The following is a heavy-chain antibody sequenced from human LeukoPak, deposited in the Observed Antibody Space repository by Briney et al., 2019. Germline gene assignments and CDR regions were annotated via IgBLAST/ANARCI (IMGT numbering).Heavy chain of an antibody. CDR1: GYTFTGYY. Sequence: ASVKVSCKASGYTFTGYYMHWVRQAPGQGLEWMGWINPSSGGTNYAQKFQGRVTMTRDTSISTAYMELSRLRSDDTAMYYCVRVLETAYYYDSTYNWFDPWGQGTLVTVSS. V-gene: IGHV1-2*02. D-gene: IGHD3-22*01. J-gene: IGHJ5*02. CDR3: VRVLETAYYYDSTYNWFDP. CDR2: INPSSGGT.